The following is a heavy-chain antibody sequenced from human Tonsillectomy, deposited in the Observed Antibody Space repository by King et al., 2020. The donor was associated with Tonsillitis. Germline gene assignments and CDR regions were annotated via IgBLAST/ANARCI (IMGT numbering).Heavy chain of an antibody. D-gene: IGHD3-22*01. CDR2: IGVSGGST. CDR1: GFTFGGYA. J-gene: IGHJ4*02. CDR3: AKGGRVVVVLIDY. Sequence: GQLVQSGGGLVQPGGSLRLSCPASGFTFGGYAMSWFRRAPGKGLEWVSAIGVSGGSTYYADSVKGRFTISRDNSKNTLYLQMNSLRAEDTAVYYCAKGGRVVVVLIDYWGQGTLVTVSS. V-gene: IGHV3-23*04.